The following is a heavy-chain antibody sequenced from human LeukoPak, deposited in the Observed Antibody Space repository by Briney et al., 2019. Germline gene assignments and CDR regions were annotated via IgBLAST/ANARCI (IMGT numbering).Heavy chain of an antibody. CDR1: GFTFDDYA. CDR2: ISWNSGSI. D-gene: IGHD3-10*01. J-gene: IGHJ5*02. CDR3: AKAYYYGSGSSHH. V-gene: IGHV3-9*01. Sequence: PGGSLRLSCAASGFTFDDYAMHWVRQAPGKGLEWVSGISWNSGSIGYADSVKGRFTISRDNAKNTLYLQMNSLRAEDTAVYYCAKAYYYGSGSSHHWGQGTLVTVSS.